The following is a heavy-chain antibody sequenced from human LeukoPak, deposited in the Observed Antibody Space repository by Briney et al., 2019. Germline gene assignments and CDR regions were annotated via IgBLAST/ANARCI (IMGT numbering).Heavy chain of an antibody. V-gene: IGHV1-18*01. CDR1: GYTFTSYG. CDR3: ARVGGTTRGNRWFDP. Sequence: GASVKVSCKASGYTFTSYGLSWVRQAPGRGLEWMGWISAYNANTNYAQKLQGRVSMTTDTSTSTAYMELRSLRSDDTAVYYCARVGGTTRGNRWFDPWGQGTLVTVSS. D-gene: IGHD1-26*01. CDR2: ISAYNANT. J-gene: IGHJ5*02.